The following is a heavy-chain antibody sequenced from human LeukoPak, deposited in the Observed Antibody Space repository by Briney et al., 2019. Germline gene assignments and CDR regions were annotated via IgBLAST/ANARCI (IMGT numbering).Heavy chain of an antibody. V-gene: IGHV3-64*01. CDR3: ARAIESQLSAKHWYFDL. J-gene: IGHJ2*01. Sequence: GGSLRLSCAASGFTFSSYAMHWVRQAPGKGLEYVSAISSNGGSTYYANSVKGRFTISRDNSKNTLYLQMGSLRAEDMAVYYCARAIESQLSAKHWYFDLWGRGTLVTVSS. CDR1: GFTFSSYA. CDR2: ISSNGGST. D-gene: IGHD6-25*01.